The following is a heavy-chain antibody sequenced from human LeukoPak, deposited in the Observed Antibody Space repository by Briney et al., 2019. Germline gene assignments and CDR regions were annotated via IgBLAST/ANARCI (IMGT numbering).Heavy chain of an antibody. V-gene: IGHV1-2*02. CDR1: GYTFTSYG. CDR3: ARATRTTVVSPGHYYYYYMDV. J-gene: IGHJ6*03. CDR2: INPNSGGT. Sequence: ASVKVSCKASGYTFTSYGISWVRQAPGQGLEWMGWINPNSGGTNYAQKFQGRVTMTRDTSISTAYMELSRLRSDDTAVYYCARATRTTVVSPGHYYYYYMDVWGKGTTVTVSS. D-gene: IGHD4-23*01.